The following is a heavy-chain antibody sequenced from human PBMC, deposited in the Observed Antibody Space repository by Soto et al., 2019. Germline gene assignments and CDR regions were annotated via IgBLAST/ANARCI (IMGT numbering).Heavy chain of an antibody. J-gene: IGHJ6*02. CDR1: GGSISSYY. Sequence: SETLSLTCTVSGGSISSYYWSWIRQPPGKGLEWIGYIYYSGSTNYNPSLKSRVTISVDTSKNQFSLKLSSVTAADTAVYYCAREAPGTYEDVWGQGTTVTVSS. V-gene: IGHV4-59*01. CDR3: AREAPGTYEDV. D-gene: IGHD3-3*01. CDR2: IYYSGST.